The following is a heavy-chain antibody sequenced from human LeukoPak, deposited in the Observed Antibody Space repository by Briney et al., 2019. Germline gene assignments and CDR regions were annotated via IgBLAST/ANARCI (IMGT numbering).Heavy chain of an antibody. CDR2: IYYSGNT. J-gene: IGHJ3*02. V-gene: IGHV4-31*03. D-gene: IGHD2-8*01. CDR1: GGSISSGGYY. Sequence: SETLSLTCTVSGGSISSGGYYWNWIRQHPGKGLEWIGYIYYSGNTYYNPSLKSRVTISVDTSKNQFSLKLSSVTAADTAVYYCAGARMRDAFDIWGQGTMVTVSS. CDR3: AGARMRDAFDI.